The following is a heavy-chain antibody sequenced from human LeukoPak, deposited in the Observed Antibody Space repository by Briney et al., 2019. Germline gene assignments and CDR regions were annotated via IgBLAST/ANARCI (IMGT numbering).Heavy chain of an antibody. V-gene: IGHV3-53*01. CDR3: ARDYEVAAGTGGIDH. CDR1: GFTVSSYY. D-gene: IGHD6-13*01. J-gene: IGHJ4*02. CDR2: IYSGGST. Sequence: GGSLRLSCAASGFTVSSYYMSWVRQAPGKGLEWVSVIYSGGSTYYAGSVKGRFTISRDNSKNTLYLQMNSLRAEDTAVYYCARDYEVAAGTGGIDHWGQGTLVTVSS.